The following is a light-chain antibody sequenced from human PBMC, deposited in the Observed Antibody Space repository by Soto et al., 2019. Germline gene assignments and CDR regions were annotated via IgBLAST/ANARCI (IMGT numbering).Light chain of an antibody. Sequence: QSALTQPASVSGSPGQSITISCTGTSSDVGGYNYVSWYQQHPGKAPKLMIYDVSNRPSGVSNRFSGSKSGNTASLPISGLLAEDEADYYCCSYTSSSTRVVFGGGTKLTV. CDR3: CSYTSSSTRVV. J-gene: IGLJ2*01. V-gene: IGLV2-14*01. CDR1: SSDVGGYNY. CDR2: DVS.